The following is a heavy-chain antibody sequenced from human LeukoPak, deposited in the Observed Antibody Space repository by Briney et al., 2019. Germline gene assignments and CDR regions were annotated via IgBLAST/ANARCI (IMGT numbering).Heavy chain of an antibody. CDR2: INPSGGST. D-gene: IGHD3-22*01. J-gene: IGHJ4*02. CDR1: GYXFSSYS. CDR3: AREFYYESSAYGFEY. Sequence: ASVKVSCKASGYXFSSYSIHWVRQAPGQGLEWLGVINPSGGSTSYAQKFQGRVTMTRDTSTSTVYMELSSLRSEDTAVYYCAREFYYESSAYGFEYWGQGTLVTVSS. V-gene: IGHV1-46*01.